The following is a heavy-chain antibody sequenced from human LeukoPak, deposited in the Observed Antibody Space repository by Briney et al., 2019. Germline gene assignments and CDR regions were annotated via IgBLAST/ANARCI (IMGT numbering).Heavy chain of an antibody. CDR2: IIPILGIA. J-gene: IGHJ4*02. Sequence: GAPGKVSCKASGGTFSTYAIGGVGQAPGQGLGWRGRIIPILGIANYAQKFQGRVTITADKSTSTAYMELSSLRSEDTAVYYCARVKLGSGWYTPLDYWGQGTLVTVSS. CDR3: ARVKLGSGWYTPLDY. CDR1: GGTFSTYA. D-gene: IGHD6-19*01. V-gene: IGHV1-69*04.